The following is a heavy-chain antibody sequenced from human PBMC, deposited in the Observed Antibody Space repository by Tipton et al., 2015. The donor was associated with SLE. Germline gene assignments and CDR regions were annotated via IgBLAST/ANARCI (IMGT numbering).Heavy chain of an antibody. V-gene: IGHV1-8*02. CDR1: GYTFTTYG. D-gene: IGHD2-15*01. J-gene: IGHJ2*01. CDR3: ARGGGGLGYCSGGNCNWYFDL. Sequence: QLVQSGVEVKKPGASVRVSCKASGYTFTTYGISWVRQAPGQGLEWMGWMNPNSGNTAYAQKFQGRVTMTRDTSISTAYMELSSRRSEGVAGYCCARGGGGLGYCSGGNCNWYFDLWGRGTLVTVSS. CDR2: MNPNSGNT.